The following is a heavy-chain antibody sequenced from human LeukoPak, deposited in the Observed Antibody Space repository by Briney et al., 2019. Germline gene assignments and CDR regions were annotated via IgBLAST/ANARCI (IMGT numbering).Heavy chain of an antibody. CDR3: ANQYSSSSGVGY. V-gene: IGHV3-23*01. Sequence: GGSLRLSCAASGFTFSSYAMSWVRQAPGKGLEWVSAISGSGGSAYYADSVKGRFTISRDNSKNTLYLQMNSLRAEDTAVYYCANQYSSSSGVGYWGQGTLVTVSS. CDR2: ISGSGGSA. J-gene: IGHJ4*02. D-gene: IGHD6-6*01. CDR1: GFTFSSYA.